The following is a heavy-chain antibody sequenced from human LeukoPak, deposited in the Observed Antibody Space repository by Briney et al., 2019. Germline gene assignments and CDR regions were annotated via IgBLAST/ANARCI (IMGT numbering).Heavy chain of an antibody. D-gene: IGHD6-13*01. J-gene: IGHJ6*02. CDR2: IYHTGST. V-gene: IGHV4-4*02. CDR3: ARAGSSSWDYYYGMDV. Sequence: SETLSLTCAVSGGSISSTNWWSWVRQPPGKGLEWIAEIYHTGSTNYNPSLKSRVSISMDKSRNAFSLKLNSVTAADTAVYYCARAGSSSWDYYYGMDVWGQGTTVTVSS. CDR1: GGSISSTNW.